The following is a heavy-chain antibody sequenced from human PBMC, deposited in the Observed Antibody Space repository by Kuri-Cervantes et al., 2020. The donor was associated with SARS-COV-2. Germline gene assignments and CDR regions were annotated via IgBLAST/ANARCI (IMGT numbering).Heavy chain of an antibody. V-gene: IGHV3-23*01. CDR3: ARGWGLIYFDY. D-gene: IGHD7-27*01. CDR2: ISGGGKIT. CDR1: GFTFSNYA. Sequence: GSLKISCAASGFTFSNYALSWVRQAPGKGLEWVATISGGGKITHYADSVKGRFTISRDNSQNTLSLHMNSLRAEDTAVYYCARGWGLIYFDYWGQGTLVTVSS. J-gene: IGHJ4*02.